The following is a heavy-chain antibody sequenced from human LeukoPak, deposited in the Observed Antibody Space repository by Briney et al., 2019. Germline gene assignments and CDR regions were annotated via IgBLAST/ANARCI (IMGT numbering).Heavy chain of an antibody. CDR1: GGSISSYY. V-gene: IGHV4-59*01. Sequence: SETLSLTCCVSGGSISSYYWSWIRQPPGKGLEWIGYIYYSGSTNYNPSLKSRVTISVATSKNQFSLKLSSLTAADTAVYYCAKRSSGWYKSAFDIWGQGTMVTVSS. CDR2: IYYSGST. D-gene: IGHD6-19*01. CDR3: AKRSSGWYKSAFDI. J-gene: IGHJ3*02.